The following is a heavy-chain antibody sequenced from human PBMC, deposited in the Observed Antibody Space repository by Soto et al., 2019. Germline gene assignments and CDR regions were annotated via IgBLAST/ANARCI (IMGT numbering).Heavy chain of an antibody. D-gene: IGHD3-3*01. V-gene: IGHV1-2*04. CDR2: INPNSGGT. Sequence: GASVKVSCKASGYTFTGYYMHWVRQAPGQGLEWMGWINPNSGGTNYAQKFQGWVTMTRDTSISTAYMELSRLRSDDTAVYYCARAGAPVLRFLEWSRPSYYYGMDVWAKGPRSPSP. CDR1: GYTFTGYY. J-gene: IGHJ6*02. CDR3: ARAGAPVLRFLEWSRPSYYYGMDV.